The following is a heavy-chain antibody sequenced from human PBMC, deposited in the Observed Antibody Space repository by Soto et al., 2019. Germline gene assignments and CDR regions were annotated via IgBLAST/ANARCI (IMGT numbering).Heavy chain of an antibody. D-gene: IGHD6-25*01. J-gene: IGHJ6*03. V-gene: IGHV1-69*02. CDR2: IIPILGIA. CDR1: GGTFSSYT. Sequence: KVSCKASGGTFSSYTISWVRQAPGQGLEWMGRIIPILGIANYAQKFQGRVTITADKSTSTAYMEPSSLRSEDTAVYYCARAKKSGYYYYYMDVWGRGTTVTVSS. CDR3: ARAKKSGYYYYYMDV.